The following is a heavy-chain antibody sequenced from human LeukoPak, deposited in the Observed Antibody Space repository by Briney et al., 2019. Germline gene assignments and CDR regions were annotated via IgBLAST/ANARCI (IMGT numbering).Heavy chain of an antibody. CDR1: GASISYGNYY. CDR3: SRGGYIYGGHNWFDP. V-gene: IGHV4-61*01. Sequence: SETLSLTCTVSGASISYGNYYWNWIRQPPGKGLEWIGYISNSGSTNYNPSLKSRVTISVDTSKNQFSLRLSSVTAADTAVYYCSRGGYIYGGHNWFDPWGQGTLVTVSS. CDR2: ISNSGST. D-gene: IGHD5-18*01. J-gene: IGHJ5*02.